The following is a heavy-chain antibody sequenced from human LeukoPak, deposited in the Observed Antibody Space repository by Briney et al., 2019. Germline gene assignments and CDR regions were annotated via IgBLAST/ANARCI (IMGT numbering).Heavy chain of an antibody. D-gene: IGHD6-19*01. J-gene: IGHJ4*02. Sequence: AGGSLRLFCAASGFTFRSYWMHWVRQAPGKGLVWVSRINSDGSTTAYADSVEGRFTISRDNAENTLYLQMNSLRAEDTAVYYCARDSRTGSAWYPFDYWGQGTLVTVSS. V-gene: IGHV3-74*03. CDR1: GFTFRSYW. CDR3: ARDSRTGSAWYPFDY. CDR2: INSDGSTT.